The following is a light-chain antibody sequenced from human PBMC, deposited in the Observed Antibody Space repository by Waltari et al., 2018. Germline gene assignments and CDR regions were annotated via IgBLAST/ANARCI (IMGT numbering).Light chain of an antibody. Sequence: QTVVTQEPSFSVSPGGTVTLTCGLRSGSVSTTYYHSWYQQSPGQAPRPLIYSTNTRSSGVPDRISGSILGNKAALTITGAQADDESDYYCVLYMGGGILFGGGTKLTVL. V-gene: IGLV8-61*01. J-gene: IGLJ3*02. CDR2: STN. CDR1: SGSVSTTYY. CDR3: VLYMGGGIL.